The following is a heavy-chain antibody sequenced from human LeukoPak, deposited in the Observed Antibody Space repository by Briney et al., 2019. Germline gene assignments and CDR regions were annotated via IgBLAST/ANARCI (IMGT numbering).Heavy chain of an antibody. V-gene: IGHV3-7*04. Sequence: AGGSLRLSCAASGFSFSNYWMTWVRQAPGKGLEWVATINPDGSDQDYVDFVKGRFTISRDNAKNSLYLQMNSLRAVDTAVYYCARDLDYWGQGTLVTVSS. CDR1: GFSFSNYW. J-gene: IGHJ4*02. CDR2: INPDGSDQ. CDR3: ARDLDY.